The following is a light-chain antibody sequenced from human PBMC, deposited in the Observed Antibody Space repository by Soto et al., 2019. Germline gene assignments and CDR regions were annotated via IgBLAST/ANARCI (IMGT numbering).Light chain of an antibody. Sequence: QLVLTQSPSASASLGASVKLTCTLSRGHSSYAIAWHQLQPEKGPRSLMKLDSDGSHTKGDGIPDRFSGSSSGAERYLTISSLQSEDEADYYCQTWGTGFQVFGGGTKLTVL. J-gene: IGLJ3*02. CDR1: RGHSSYA. CDR3: QTWGTGFQV. V-gene: IGLV4-69*01. CDR2: LDSDGSH.